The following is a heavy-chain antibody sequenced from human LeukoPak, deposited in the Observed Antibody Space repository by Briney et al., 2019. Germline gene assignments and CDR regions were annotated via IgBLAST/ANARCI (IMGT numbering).Heavy chain of an antibody. Sequence: ASVKVSCKASGYTFTSYGISWVRQAPGQGLEWMGWISAYNGNTNYAQKLQGRVTMTPDTSTSTAYMELRSLRSDDTAVYYCARDTAYYYGSGSYYNFDYWGQGTLVTVSS. V-gene: IGHV1-18*04. CDR2: ISAYNGNT. CDR3: ARDTAYYYGSGSYYNFDY. CDR1: GYTFTSYG. J-gene: IGHJ4*02. D-gene: IGHD3-10*01.